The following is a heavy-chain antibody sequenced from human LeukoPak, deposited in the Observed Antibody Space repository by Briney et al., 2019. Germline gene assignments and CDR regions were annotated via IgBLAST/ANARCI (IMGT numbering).Heavy chain of an antibody. CDR3: ARHRAYSYSSPFDI. V-gene: IGHV4-4*02. Sequence: SETLSLTCAVSGGSISSSHWWSWVRQPPGKGLEWIGEIHQTGSTNYNPSLRSRGSISLDKAKNQFTLNLNSVTAADTAVYYCARHRAYSYSSPFDIWGQGTMVTVSS. J-gene: IGHJ3*02. CDR2: IHQTGST. CDR1: GGSISSSHW. D-gene: IGHD6-6*01.